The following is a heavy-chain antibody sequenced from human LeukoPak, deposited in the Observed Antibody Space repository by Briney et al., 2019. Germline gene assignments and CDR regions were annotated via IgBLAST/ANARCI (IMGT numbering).Heavy chain of an antibody. CDR3: AREYSSSYRVFFAATAYFDY. J-gene: IGHJ4*02. V-gene: IGHV4-59*12. D-gene: IGHD6-6*01. Sequence: PPETLSLTCTVSGGSISSYYWSWIRQPPGKGLEWIGYIYYSGSTNYNPSLKSRVTISVDTSKNQFSLKLSSVTAADTAVYYCAREYSSSYRVFFAATAYFDYWGQGTLVTVSS. CDR2: IYYSGST. CDR1: GGSISSYY.